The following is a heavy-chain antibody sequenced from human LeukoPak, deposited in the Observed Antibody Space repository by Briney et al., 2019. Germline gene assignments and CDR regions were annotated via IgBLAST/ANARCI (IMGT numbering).Heavy chain of an antibody. J-gene: IGHJ5*02. Sequence: ASVKVSCKASGYTFTNYGISWVRQAPGQGLEWMGWISAYNGNTNYAQKLQGRVTMTTDTSTSTAYMELRSLRSDDTAVYYCARDTPYDILTGSNNWFDPWGQGTLVTVSS. V-gene: IGHV1-18*04. CDR2: ISAYNGNT. CDR3: ARDTPYDILTGSNNWFDP. CDR1: GYTFTNYG. D-gene: IGHD3-9*01.